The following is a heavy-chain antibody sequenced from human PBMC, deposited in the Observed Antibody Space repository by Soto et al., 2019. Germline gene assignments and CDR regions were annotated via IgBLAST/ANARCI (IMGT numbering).Heavy chain of an antibody. CDR1: GFTFSSYG. CDR2: ISYDGSNK. CDR3: AKDKTLSYYYMDV. V-gene: IGHV3-30*18. J-gene: IGHJ6*03. Sequence: QVQLVESGGGVVQPGRSLRLSCAASGFTFSSYGMHWVRQAPRKGLELVAVISYDGSNKYYADSVKGRFTISRDNSKNTLYLQMNSLRAEDTAVYYCAKDKTLSYYYMDVWGKGTTVTVSS.